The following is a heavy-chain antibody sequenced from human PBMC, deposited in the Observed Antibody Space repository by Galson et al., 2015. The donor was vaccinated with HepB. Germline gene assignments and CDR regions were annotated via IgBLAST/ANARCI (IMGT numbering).Heavy chain of an antibody. CDR3: AREGSRLRDY. V-gene: IGHV3-74*01. J-gene: IGHJ4*02. Sequence: SLRLSCAASGFTFSSYWMHWVRQVPGKGLVWVSRINSDGRSTTYADSVKGRFTVSRDNAKNTLYLQMNSLRAEDTAVYYCAREGSRLRDYWGQGTLVTVSS. CDR1: GFTFSSYW. CDR2: INSDGRST.